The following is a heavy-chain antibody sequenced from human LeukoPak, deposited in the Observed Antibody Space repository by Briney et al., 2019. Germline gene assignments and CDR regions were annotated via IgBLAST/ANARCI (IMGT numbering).Heavy chain of an antibody. CDR3: ARRSSGRKYYFDY. CDR1: GGSFSGYY. V-gene: IGHV4-34*01. J-gene: IGHJ4*02. D-gene: IGHD6-19*01. Sequence: SETLSLTCAVYGGSFSGYYWSWIRQPPGKGLEWIGEINHSGSTNYNPSLKSRVTISVDTPKNQFSLKLSSVTAADTAVYYCARRSSGRKYYFDYWGQGTLVTVSS. CDR2: INHSGST.